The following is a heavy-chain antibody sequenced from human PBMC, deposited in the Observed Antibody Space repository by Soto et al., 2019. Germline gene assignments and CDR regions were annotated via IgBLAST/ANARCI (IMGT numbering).Heavy chain of an antibody. J-gene: IGHJ4*02. CDR1: GFSYA. V-gene: IGHV3-23*01. D-gene: IGHD3-3*01. CDR2: ISGSGGST. Sequence: GGSLRLSCEVSGFSYAMSWVRQAPGKGLEWVSAISGSGGSTYYADSVKGRFTISRDNSKNTLYLQMNSLRAEDTAVYYCAKARAQYYDFWSGYPVDYWGQGTLVTVSS. CDR3: AKARAQYYDFWSGYPVDY.